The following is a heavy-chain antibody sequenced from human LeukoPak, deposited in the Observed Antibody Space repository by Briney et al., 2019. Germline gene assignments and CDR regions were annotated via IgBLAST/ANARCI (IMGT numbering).Heavy chain of an antibody. J-gene: IGHJ4*02. V-gene: IGHV1-2*02. Sequence: ASVKVSCKASGYTFSDYYIHWVRQAPGQGLEWMAWINPSNGDTNYAQTVQGRVTMTRDTSISSAYMELTRLTSDDTAVYYCARVGSSGWYVHPTLDYWGRGTLVTVSS. CDR1: GYTFSDYY. CDR2: INPSNGDT. CDR3: ARVGSSGWYVHPTLDY. D-gene: IGHD6-19*01.